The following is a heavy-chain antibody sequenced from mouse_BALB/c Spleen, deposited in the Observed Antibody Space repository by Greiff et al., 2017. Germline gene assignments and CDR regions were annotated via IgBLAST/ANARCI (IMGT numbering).Heavy chain of an antibody. CDR1: GYAFSSYW. D-gene: IGHD1-1*01. CDR2: IYPGDGDT. CDR3: AREITTVVATYYAMDY. Sequence: QVQLQQSGAELVRPGSSVKISCKASGYAFSSYWMNWVKQRPGQGLEWIGQIYPGDGDTNYNGKFKGKATLTADKSSSTAYMQLSSLTSEDSAVYFFAREITTVVATYYAMDYWGQGTSVTVSS. J-gene: IGHJ4*01. V-gene: IGHV1-80*01.